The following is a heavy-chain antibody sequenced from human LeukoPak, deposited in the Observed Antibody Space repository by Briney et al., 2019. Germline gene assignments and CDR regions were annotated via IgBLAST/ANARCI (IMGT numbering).Heavy chain of an antibody. J-gene: IGHJ6*02. D-gene: IGHD2-15*01. CDR1: GGSISSSSYY. Sequence: SETLSLTCTVSGGSISSSSYYWGWIRQPPGKGLEWIGYIYYSGSTYYNPFLKSRVTISVDTSKNQFSLKLSSVTAADTAVYYCARFVVVVAATYYGMDVWGQGTTVTVSS. CDR2: IYYSGST. V-gene: IGHV4-30-4*08. CDR3: ARFVVVVAATYYGMDV.